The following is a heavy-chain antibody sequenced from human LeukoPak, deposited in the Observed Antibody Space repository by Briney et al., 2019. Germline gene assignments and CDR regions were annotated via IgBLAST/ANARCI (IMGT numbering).Heavy chain of an antibody. V-gene: IGHV4-34*01. CDR3: ARGRSWYY. J-gene: IGHJ4*02. D-gene: IGHD6-13*01. Sequence: SETLSLTCTVSGGSITNYYWSWIRQPPGKGLEWIGEINHSGSTNYNPSLKSRVTISVDTSKNQFSLKLSSVTAADTAVYYCARGRSWYYWGQGTLVTVSS. CDR1: GGSITNYY. CDR2: INHSGST.